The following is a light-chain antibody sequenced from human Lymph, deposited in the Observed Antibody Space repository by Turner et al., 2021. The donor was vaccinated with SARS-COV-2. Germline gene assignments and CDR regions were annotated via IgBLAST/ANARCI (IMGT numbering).Light chain of an antibody. CDR3: QQRGNWPPIT. CDR2: AAS. CDR1: QTVSNY. V-gene: IGKV3-11*01. J-gene: IGKJ5*01. Sequence: EIVLTQSPATLSLSPGERATLSCRASQTVSNYLSWYQQRPGQAPRLLIYAASNRATGIPARFSGSGSGTDFTLTISSLEPEDFAVYYCQQRGNWPPITFGQGTRLEIK.